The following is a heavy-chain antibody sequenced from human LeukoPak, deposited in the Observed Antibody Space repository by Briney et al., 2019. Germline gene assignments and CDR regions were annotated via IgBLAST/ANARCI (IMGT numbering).Heavy chain of an antibody. CDR3: ARSQSSGWYWNFDY. V-gene: IGHV4-39*07. Sequence: SETLSLTCTVSGGSISSSSYYWGWIRQPPGKGLEWIGSIYYSGSTYYNPSLKSRVTISVDTSKNQFSLKLSSVTAADTAVYYCARSQSSGWYWNFDYWGQGTLVTVSS. CDR1: GGSISSSSYY. D-gene: IGHD6-19*01. CDR2: IYYSGST. J-gene: IGHJ4*02.